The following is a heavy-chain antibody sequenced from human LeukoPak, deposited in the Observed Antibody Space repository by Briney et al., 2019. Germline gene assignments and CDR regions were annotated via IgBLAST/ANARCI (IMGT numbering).Heavy chain of an antibody. CDR2: ISGGGGIT. J-gene: IGHJ4*02. CDR1: GFTFSNYA. D-gene: IGHD1-20*01. V-gene: IGHV3-23*01. CDR3: AKNPGYNWNYGYSDY. Sequence: GGTLRLFCAASGFTFSNYATSWVRQAPGKGLEWVAGISGGGGITDYADSMKGRFTISRDNSKNTLYLPMNSLRAEDTAVYHCAKNPGYNWNYGYSDYWGQGTLVTVSS.